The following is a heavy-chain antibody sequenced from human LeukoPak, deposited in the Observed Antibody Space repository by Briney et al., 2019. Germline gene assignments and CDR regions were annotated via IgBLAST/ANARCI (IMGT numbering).Heavy chain of an antibody. V-gene: IGHV3-23*01. J-gene: IGHJ6*02. Sequence: GGSLRLSCAASGFTFSSYAMSWVRQAPGKGLEWVSAISGSGGSTYSADSVKGRFTISRDNSKNTLYLQMNSLRAEDTAVYYCARDQAGIDGYGMDVWGQGTTVTVSS. CDR1: GFTFSSYA. D-gene: IGHD6-19*01. CDR2: ISGSGGST. CDR3: ARDQAGIDGYGMDV.